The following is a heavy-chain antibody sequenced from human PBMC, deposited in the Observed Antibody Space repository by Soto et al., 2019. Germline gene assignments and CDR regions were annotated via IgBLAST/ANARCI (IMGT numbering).Heavy chain of an antibody. J-gene: IGHJ5*02. CDR2: IYYSGST. D-gene: IGHD6-6*01. V-gene: IGHV4-39*01. CDR3: ARQDPGGGYSSSSVPGVWFDP. Sequence: PSETLSLTCTVSGGSISSSSYYWGWIRQPPGKGLEWFGSIYYSGSTYYNPSLKSRVTISVDTSKNQFSLKLSSVTAADTAVYYCARQDPGGGYSSSSVPGVWFDPWGQGTLVTVSS. CDR1: GGSISSSSYY.